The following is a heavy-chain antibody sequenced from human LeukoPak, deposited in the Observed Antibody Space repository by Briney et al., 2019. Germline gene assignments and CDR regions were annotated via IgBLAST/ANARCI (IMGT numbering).Heavy chain of an antibody. J-gene: IGHJ4*02. CDR2: IIPILGIA. CDR1: GGTFSSYA. CDR3: ARDQRDSGSYPEEDY. D-gene: IGHD1-26*01. Sequence: GASVKVSCKASGGTFSSYAISWVRQAPGQGLEWMGRIIPILGIANYAQKFQGRVTITADKSTSTAYMELSSLRSEDTAVYYCARDQRDSGSYPEEDYWGQGTLVTVSS. V-gene: IGHV1-69*04.